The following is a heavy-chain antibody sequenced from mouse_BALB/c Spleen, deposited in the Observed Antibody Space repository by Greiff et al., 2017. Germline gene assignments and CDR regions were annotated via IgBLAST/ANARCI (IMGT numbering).Heavy chain of an antibody. Sequence: LQESGAELMKPGASVKISCKATGYTFSSYWIEWVKQRPGHGLEWIGEILPGSGSTNYNEKFKGKATFTADTSSNTAYMQLSSLTSEDSAVYYCAPIYYGNYGGAMDYWGQGTSVTVSS. J-gene: IGHJ4*01. V-gene: IGHV1-9*01. D-gene: IGHD2-1*01. CDR2: ILPGSGST. CDR3: APIYYGNYGGAMDY. CDR1: GYTFSSYW.